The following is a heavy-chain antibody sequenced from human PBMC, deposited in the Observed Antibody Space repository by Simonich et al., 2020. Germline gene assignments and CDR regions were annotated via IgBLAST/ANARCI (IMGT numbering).Heavy chain of an antibody. CDR2: IYYSGST. CDR3: ARHAGFAFDI. J-gene: IGHJ3*02. Sequence: QLQLQESGPGLVQPSETLSLTCTVSGGSISSSSYYWGWIRQPPGKGLEWIGSIYYSGSTYYNPALKSRVTISVDTSKNQFSLKLSSVTAADTAVYYCARHAGFAFDIWGQGTMVTVSS. V-gene: IGHV4-39*01. CDR1: GGSISSSSYY. D-gene: IGHD6-13*01.